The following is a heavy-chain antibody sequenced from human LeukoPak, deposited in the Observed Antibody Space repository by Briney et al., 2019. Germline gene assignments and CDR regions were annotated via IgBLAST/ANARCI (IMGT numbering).Heavy chain of an antibody. D-gene: IGHD2-15*01. V-gene: IGHV3-7*01. CDR2: IKQDGSEK. CDR1: GYTFSSYW. CDR3: ARDDPYDSDAFDI. J-gene: IGHJ3*02. Sequence: HSGGSLRLSCAASGYTFSSYWMSWVRQAPGKGLEWVANIKQDGSEKYYVDSVKGRFTISRDNAKNSLYLQMNSLRAEDTAVYYCARDDPYDSDAFDIWGQGTMVTDSS.